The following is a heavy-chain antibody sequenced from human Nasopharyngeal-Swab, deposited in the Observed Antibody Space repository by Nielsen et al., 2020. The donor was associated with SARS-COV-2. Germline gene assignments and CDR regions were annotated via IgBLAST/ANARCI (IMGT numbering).Heavy chain of an antibody. CDR1: GFTFSSYS. J-gene: IGHJ6*02. CDR2: ISSSSSYI. V-gene: IGHV3-21*01. CDR3: ARDQQGGYGSGSYGTVPYYYYGMDV. D-gene: IGHD3-10*01. Sequence: GGSLRLSCAASGFTFSSYSMNWVRKAPGKGLEWVSSISSSSSYIYYADSVKGRFTISRDNAKNSLYLQMNSLRAEDTAVYYCARDQQGGYGSGSYGTVPYYYYGMDVWGQGTTVTVSS.